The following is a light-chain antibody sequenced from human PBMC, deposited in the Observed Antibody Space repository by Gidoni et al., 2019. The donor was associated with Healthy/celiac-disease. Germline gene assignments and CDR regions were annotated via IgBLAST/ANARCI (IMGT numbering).Light chain of an antibody. CDR1: QSISSY. Sequence: IQMTQSPSSLSASVGDRVTITCRSSQSISSYLNWYQQKPGKDPKLLIYAASSLQSEVPSRFSGSGSGTDFTLTISSLQPEDFATYYCQQSYSTPYTFGQGTKLEIK. J-gene: IGKJ2*01. CDR3: QQSYSTPYT. V-gene: IGKV1-39*01. CDR2: AAS.